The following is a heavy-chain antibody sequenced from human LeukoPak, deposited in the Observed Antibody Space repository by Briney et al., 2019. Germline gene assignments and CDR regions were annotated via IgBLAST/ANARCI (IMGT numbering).Heavy chain of an antibody. V-gene: IGHV3-30*18. D-gene: IGHD3-9*01. CDR2: VSFDGGIA. J-gene: IGHJ4*02. Sequence: GGSLRLSCAASGFTFSSYGMQWVRQAPGKGPEWVAVVSFDGGIAYYADSVRGRFTISRDNAKNTLYLQMNSLRAEDTAVYYCAKEILTGYYLDSWGQGTLITVSS. CDR3: AKEILTGYYLDS. CDR1: GFTFSSYG.